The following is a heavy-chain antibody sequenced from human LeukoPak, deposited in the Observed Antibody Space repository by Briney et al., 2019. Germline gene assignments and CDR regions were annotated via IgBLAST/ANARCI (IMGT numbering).Heavy chain of an antibody. J-gene: IGHJ3*02. D-gene: IGHD3-9*01. V-gene: IGHV3-74*01. CDR2: INSDGSST. Sequence: PGGSLRLSCAASGFTFSNYWMHWVRQAPGKGLVWVSRINSDGSSTSYADSVKGRFTISRDNAKNSLYLQMNSLRAEDTAVYYCARDSYYDILTGSDAFDIWGQGTMVTVSS. CDR3: ARDSYYDILTGSDAFDI. CDR1: GFTFSNYW.